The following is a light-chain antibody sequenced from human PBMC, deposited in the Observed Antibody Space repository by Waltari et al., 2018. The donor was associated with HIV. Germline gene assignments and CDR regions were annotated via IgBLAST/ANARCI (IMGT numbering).Light chain of an antibody. CDR1: DSDFSLYKF. J-gene: IGLJ3*02. CDR2: DVH. Sequence: AVTQPASVSGLPGQSTTISCTGDDSDFSLYKFVSWYQQHSGKPPRLILYDVHSPAAGVSDRCSGSRSGNTASLTISGLRAEDEGHYYCASLTDDNTVMFGGGTEVTVL. V-gene: IGLV2-14*03. CDR3: ASLTDDNTVM.